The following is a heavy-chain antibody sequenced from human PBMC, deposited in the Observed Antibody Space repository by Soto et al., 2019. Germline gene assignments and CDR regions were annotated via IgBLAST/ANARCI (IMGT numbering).Heavy chain of an antibody. D-gene: IGHD6-13*01. Sequence: QVQLQESGPGLVKPSETLSLTCTVSGGSISSYYWSWIRQPPGKGLEWIGYMYHSGSTSYNPSLKSRVTISVDTSKNQFSLKLSSVTAADTAVYYCARRDSSSWYLDSWGQGTLVTVSS. CDR1: GGSISSYY. J-gene: IGHJ5*01. CDR3: ARRDSSSWYLDS. CDR2: MYHSGST. V-gene: IGHV4-59*08.